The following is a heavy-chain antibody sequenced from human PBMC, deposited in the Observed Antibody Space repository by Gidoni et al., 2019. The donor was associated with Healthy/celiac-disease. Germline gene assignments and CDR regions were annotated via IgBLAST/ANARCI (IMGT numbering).Heavy chain of an antibody. CDR3: ARGWGPSGGTFYYFYYGMDV. CDR1: GYTFTSYY. D-gene: IGHD6-25*01. Sequence: QVQLVQSGAEVKNPGASVKLSCKASGYTFTSYYMHWGRQAPGQGLEWMGIINPTGSSTTDAKKFQGRVTLTRETSTSTVYMELSSLRSEDTAVYYCARGWGPSGGTFYYFYYGMDVWGQGTTVTVSS. CDR2: INPTGSST. V-gene: IGHV1-46*01. J-gene: IGHJ6*02.